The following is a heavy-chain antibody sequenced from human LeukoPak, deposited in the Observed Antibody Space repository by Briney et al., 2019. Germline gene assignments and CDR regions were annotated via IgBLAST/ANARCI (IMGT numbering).Heavy chain of an antibody. CDR2: IKQDGSEK. J-gene: IGHJ4*02. V-gene: IGHV3-7*01. Sequence: GGSLRLSCAASGFTFSSYSMNWVRQAPGKGLEWVANIKQDGSEKYYVDSVKGRFTISRDNAKNSLYLQMNSLRAEDTAVYYCARLSYYDSSGYYYGLDYWGQGTLVTVSS. D-gene: IGHD3-22*01. CDR3: ARLSYYDSSGYYYGLDY. CDR1: GFTFSSYS.